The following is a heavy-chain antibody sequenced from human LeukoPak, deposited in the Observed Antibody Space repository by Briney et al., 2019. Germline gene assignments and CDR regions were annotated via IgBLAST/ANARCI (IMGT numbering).Heavy chain of an antibody. V-gene: IGHV1-46*01. CDR3: ARDHEYYYGSGSYYPGGCDY. D-gene: IGHD3-10*01. J-gene: IGHJ4*02. CDR1: GYTLTSYY. CDR2: INPSGGST. Sequence: ASVKVSCKASGYTLTSYYMHWVRQAPGHGLEWMVVINPSGGSTSYAQNFQGRVPMTRDTSTNTVYMELSSLRSEDTAVYYCARDHEYYYGSGSYYPGGCDYWGQGTLVTVSS.